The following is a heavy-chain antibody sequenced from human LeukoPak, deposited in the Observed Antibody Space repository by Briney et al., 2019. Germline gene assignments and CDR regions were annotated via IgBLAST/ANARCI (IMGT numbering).Heavy chain of an antibody. D-gene: IGHD2-15*01. CDR1: GGSFRSYC. V-gene: IGHV4-4*07. CDR2: IYTSGGA. CDR3: AKDTLGYSRGVSCSTAFDI. J-gene: IGHJ3*02. Sequence: WESLSLPCTVSGGSFRSYCWSWIRQPAGKGLEWIGCIYTSGGANYNPPPKGRVTMSVDTSKGQFSLKLSSVTAADTAVYYCAKDTLGYSRGVSCSTAFDIWGQGTMVTVSS.